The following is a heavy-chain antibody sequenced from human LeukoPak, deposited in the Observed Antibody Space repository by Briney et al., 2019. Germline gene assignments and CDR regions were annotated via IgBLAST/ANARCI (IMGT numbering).Heavy chain of an antibody. D-gene: IGHD3-22*01. Sequence: GESLKISCKGSGFSFTSYWIAWVRQMPGKGLEWMGIIYPGDSDTRYSPSFQGQVTISADKSFSTAYLQWSSLKASDTAMYYCASYYYDSSGYFDYWGQGTLVTVSS. V-gene: IGHV5-51*01. J-gene: IGHJ4*02. CDR1: GFSFTSYW. CDR3: ASYYYDSSGYFDY. CDR2: IYPGDSDT.